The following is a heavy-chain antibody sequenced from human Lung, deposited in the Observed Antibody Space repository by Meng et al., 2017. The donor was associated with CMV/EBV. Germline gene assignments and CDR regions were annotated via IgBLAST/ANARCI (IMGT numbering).Heavy chain of an antibody. CDR1: GGSISSSSYY. J-gene: IGHJ4*02. CDR2: IYYSGST. D-gene: IGHD3-22*01. V-gene: IGHV4-39*01. CDR3: TSTEGYYDSSGYDY. Sequence: GSLRLXCTVSGGSISSSSYYWGWIRQPPGKGLEWIGSIYYSGSTYYNPSLKSRVTISVDTSKNQFSLKLSSVTAADTAVYYCTSTEGYYDSSGYDYWGQGTXVTVSS.